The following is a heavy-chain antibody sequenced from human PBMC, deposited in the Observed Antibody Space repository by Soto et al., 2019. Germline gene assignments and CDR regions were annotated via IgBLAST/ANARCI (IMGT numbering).Heavy chain of an antibody. D-gene: IGHD5-12*01. CDR2: ISGSGGST. Sequence: GESLKISCAASGFTFSSYAMSWVRQAPGKGLEWVSAISGSGGSTYYADSVKGRFTISRDNSKNTLYLQMNSLRAEDTAVYYCAKAPSRGGYDYCDFDYWGQGTLVTVSS. CDR3: AKAPSRGGYDYCDFDY. CDR1: GFTFSSYA. J-gene: IGHJ4*02. V-gene: IGHV3-23*01.